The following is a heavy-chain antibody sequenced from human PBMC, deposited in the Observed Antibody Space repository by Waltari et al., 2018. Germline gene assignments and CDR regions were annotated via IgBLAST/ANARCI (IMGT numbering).Heavy chain of an antibody. J-gene: IGHJ4*02. CDR1: GDSMSSTDC. Sequence: PGLVKPSGTLSLTCAVSGDSMSSTDCWSWVRQPPGKGLEWIGQVRGDGRSNYNPSFASRVITSLDTSNNQFSLKVTSATAADTAVYYCARDRGRGLYLDSWGPGILVTVSP. V-gene: IGHV4-4*02. CDR2: VRGDGRS. D-gene: IGHD2-15*01. CDR3: ARDRGRGLYLDS.